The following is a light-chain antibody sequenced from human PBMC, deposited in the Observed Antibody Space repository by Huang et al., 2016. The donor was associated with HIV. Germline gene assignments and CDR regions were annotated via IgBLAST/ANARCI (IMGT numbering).Light chain of an antibody. CDR2: ATS. CDR1: QGIGNS. Sequence: DTQMTQSPSSLSASVGDRVTITCRASQGIGNSLAWYQQKPEKAPRLLLYATSRLESGVPSRFSGSGSGTHYTLTISTLQPEDIASYYCQQYHGIPWTFGQGTKVEIK. CDR3: QQYHGIPWT. J-gene: IGKJ1*01. V-gene: IGKV1-NL1*01.